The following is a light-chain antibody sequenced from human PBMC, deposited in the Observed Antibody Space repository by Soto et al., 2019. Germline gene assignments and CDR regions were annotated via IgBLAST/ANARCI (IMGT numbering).Light chain of an antibody. J-gene: IGLJ1*01. V-gene: IGLV2-8*01. Sequence: QSAPTQPPSASGSPGQSVTISCTGTSSDVGGYNYVSWYQQHPGKAPKVMIYDVGKRPSGVPDRFSGSKSGNTASLTVSGXQAXDXAXXYCSSHAGSNNPFVFGTGTKLTVL. CDR3: SSHAGSNNPFV. CDR2: DVG. CDR1: SSDVGGYNY.